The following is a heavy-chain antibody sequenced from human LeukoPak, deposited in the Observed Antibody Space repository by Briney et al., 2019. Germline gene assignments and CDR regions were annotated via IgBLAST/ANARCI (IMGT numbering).Heavy chain of an antibody. CDR1: GYTFTSYY. D-gene: IGHD3-16*02. CDR2: INPSGGST. J-gene: IGHJ6*02. V-gene: IGHV1-46*01. Sequence: ASVKVSCKASGYTFTSYYMHWVRQAPGQGLEWMGIINPSGGSTSYAQKFQGRVTITADESTSTAYMELSSLRSEDTAVYYCARLYSVSYYCGMDVWGQGTTVTVSS. CDR3: ARLYSVSYYCGMDV.